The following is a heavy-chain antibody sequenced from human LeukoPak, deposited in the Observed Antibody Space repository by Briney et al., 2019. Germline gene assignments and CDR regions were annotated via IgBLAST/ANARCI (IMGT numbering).Heavy chain of an antibody. CDR3: ARGRRWLRYYFDY. D-gene: IGHD5-24*01. V-gene: IGHV4-34*01. J-gene: IGHJ4*02. CDR2: INHSGST. Sequence: SETLSLTCAVYGGSFSGYYWSWIRQPPGKGLEWIGEINHSGSTNYNPSLKSRVTISVDTSKNQFSLKLSSVTAADTAVYYCARGRRWLRYYFDYWGQGTLVTVSS. CDR1: GGSFSGYY.